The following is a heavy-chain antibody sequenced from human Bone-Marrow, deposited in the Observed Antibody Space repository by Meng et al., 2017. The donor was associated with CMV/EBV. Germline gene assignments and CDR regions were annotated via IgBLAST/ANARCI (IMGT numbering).Heavy chain of an antibody. V-gene: IGHV3-74*01. J-gene: IGHJ4*02. CDR2: INSDGSST. CDR3: AKRGYSYGSFDY. D-gene: IGHD5-18*01. CDR1: GFTFSSYW. Sequence: CAASGFTFSSYWMHWVRQALGKGLVWVSRINSDGSSTSYADSVKGRFTISRDNAKNTLYLQMNSLRAEDTAVYYCAKRGYSYGSFDYWGQGTLVTVSS.